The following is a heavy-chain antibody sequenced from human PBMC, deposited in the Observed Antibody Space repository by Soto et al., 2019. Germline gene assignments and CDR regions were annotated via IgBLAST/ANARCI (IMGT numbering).Heavy chain of an antibody. Sequence: EVQLVESGGGLVQPGGSLRLSCAASGFTFSVSWMSWVRQAPGKGLEWVANIKQDGREKYYVDSVKGRFTISRDNAKNSLDLQMNSLRAEDTAVYYCARDAYSTKATFDFWGQGTLVTVSS. CDR3: ARDAYSTKATFDF. J-gene: IGHJ4*02. CDR1: GFTFSVSW. V-gene: IGHV3-7*05. CDR2: IKQDGREK. D-gene: IGHD2-15*01.